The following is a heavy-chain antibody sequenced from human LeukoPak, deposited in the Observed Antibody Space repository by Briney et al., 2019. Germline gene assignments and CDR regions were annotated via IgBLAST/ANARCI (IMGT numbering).Heavy chain of an antibody. CDR3: ARVEAGKGWFDP. Sequence: SQTLSLTCAISGDSVSSNSATWNWIRQSPSRGLEWLGRTYYRSKRYNDYAVSVKSRITINPDTSKNQFSLHLNSVTPEDTAVYHCARVEAGKGWFDPWGQGTQVTVSS. J-gene: IGHJ5*02. V-gene: IGHV6-1*01. D-gene: IGHD6-19*01. CDR1: GDSVSSNSAT. CDR2: TYYRSKRYN.